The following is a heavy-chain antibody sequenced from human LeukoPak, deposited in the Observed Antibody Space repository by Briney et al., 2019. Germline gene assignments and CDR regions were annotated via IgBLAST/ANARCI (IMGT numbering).Heavy chain of an antibody. V-gene: IGHV4-34*01. CDR2: INHSGST. J-gene: IGHJ4*02. CDR1: GGSFSGYY. Sequence: SETLSLTCAVYGGSFSGYYWSWIRQPPGKGLEWIGEINHSGSTNYNPSLKSRVTISVDTSKNQFSLKLSSVTAADTAVYYCARFGGIAAAGWGQGTLVTVSS. CDR3: ARFGGIAAAG. D-gene: IGHD6-13*01.